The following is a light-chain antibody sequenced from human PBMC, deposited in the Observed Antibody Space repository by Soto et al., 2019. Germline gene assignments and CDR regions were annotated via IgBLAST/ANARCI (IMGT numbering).Light chain of an antibody. J-gene: IGKJ2*01. CDR3: QRSYSTPVT. Sequence: DIQMTQSPSSLSASVGDRVTITCRASQSISSYLNWYQQKPGKAPKLLIYAASSVQSGVPSRFSGSGSGTDLTLTIRSPQPEDFATYYCQRSYSTPVTFGKGNKLEIK. V-gene: IGKV1-39*01. CDR1: QSISSY. CDR2: AAS.